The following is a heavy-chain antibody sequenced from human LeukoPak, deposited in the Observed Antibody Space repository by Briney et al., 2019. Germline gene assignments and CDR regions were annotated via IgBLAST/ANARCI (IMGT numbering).Heavy chain of an antibody. V-gene: IGHV5-51*01. Sequence: GESLKISCKGSGYSFPSYWIGWVRQMPGKGLEWMGIIYPGDSYTRYSPSFQGQVTISADTSISTAYLQWSSLKAADTAMYYCARHSSPRTTRHMDVWGKGTTVTVSS. CDR2: IYPGDSYT. D-gene: IGHD2/OR15-2a*01. CDR1: GYSFPSYW. J-gene: IGHJ6*03. CDR3: ARHSSPRTTRHMDV.